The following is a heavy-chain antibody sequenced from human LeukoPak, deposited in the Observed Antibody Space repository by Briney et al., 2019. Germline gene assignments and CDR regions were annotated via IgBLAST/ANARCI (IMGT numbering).Heavy chain of an antibody. CDR3: ARDPTTVVTLPYYFLF. Sequence: PSETLSLTCAVYGGSFSGYHWNWIRQTPGRGLEWIGEINHRGHTNYNPSLESRVTLSVDTSKNQFSLNLSSVTAADTAVYYCARDPTTVVTLPYYFLFWGQGTQVTVSS. CDR1: GGSFSGYH. J-gene: IGHJ4*02. V-gene: IGHV4-34*01. D-gene: IGHD4-23*01. CDR2: INHRGHT.